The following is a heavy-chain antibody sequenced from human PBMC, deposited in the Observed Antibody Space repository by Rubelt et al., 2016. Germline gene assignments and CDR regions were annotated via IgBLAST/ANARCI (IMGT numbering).Heavy chain of an antibody. J-gene: IGHJ5*02. V-gene: IGHV1-3*01. CDR3: ARVIWGSGWSNNWFDP. Sequence: QVQLVQSGAEVQKPGASVKVSCKASGYTFTSYAMHWVRQAPGQRLEWMGWINAGNGNTKYSQKFQGRVTITRDTSASTAYMELSSLRSEDTAVYYCARVIWGSGWSNNWFDPWGQGTLVTVSS. D-gene: IGHD6-19*01. CDR2: INAGNGNT. CDR1: GYTFTSYA.